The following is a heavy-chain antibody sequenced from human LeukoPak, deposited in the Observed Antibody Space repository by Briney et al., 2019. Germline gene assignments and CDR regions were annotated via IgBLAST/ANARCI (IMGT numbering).Heavy chain of an antibody. CDR2: IYHSGST. CDR3: ARNATVVTGTCFDY. CDR1: GYSISSGYY. V-gene: IGHV4-38-2*02. Sequence: SETLSLTCTVSGYSISSGYYWGWIRQPPGKGLEWIGSIYHSGSTYYNPSLKSRVTISVDTSKNQFSLKLSSVTAADTAVYYCARNATVVTGTCFDYWGQGTLVTVSS. D-gene: IGHD4-23*01. J-gene: IGHJ4*02.